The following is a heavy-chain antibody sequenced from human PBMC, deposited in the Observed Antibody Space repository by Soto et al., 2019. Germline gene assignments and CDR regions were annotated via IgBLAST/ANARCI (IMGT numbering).Heavy chain of an antibody. J-gene: IGHJ6*02. CDR2: IYYSGST. CDR1: GGSISSYY. V-gene: IGHV4-59*08. CDR3: ARHANGPNSGYYYVMDV. Sequence: QVQLQESGPGLVKPSETLSLTCTVSGGSISSYYWSWIRQPPGKGLEWIGYIYYSGSTNYNPSLKSRVTISIDTSKKQFSLKLSSVTAADTAVYYCARHANGPNSGYYYVMDVWGQGTTVTVSS. D-gene: IGHD7-27*01.